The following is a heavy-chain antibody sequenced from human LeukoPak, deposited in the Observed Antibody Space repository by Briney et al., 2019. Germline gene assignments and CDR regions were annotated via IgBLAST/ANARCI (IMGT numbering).Heavy chain of an antibody. J-gene: IGHJ5*02. D-gene: IGHD6-19*01. CDR2: INTNTGNP. V-gene: IGHV7-4-1*02. CDR1: GYTFTSYA. Sequence: EASVKVSCKASGYTFTSYAMNWVRQAPGQGLEWMGWINTNTGNPTYAQGFTGRFVFSLDTSVSTAYLQISSLKAEDTAVYYCARDMRAAVAGTWWFDPWGQGTLVTVSS. CDR3: ARDMRAAVAGTWWFDP.